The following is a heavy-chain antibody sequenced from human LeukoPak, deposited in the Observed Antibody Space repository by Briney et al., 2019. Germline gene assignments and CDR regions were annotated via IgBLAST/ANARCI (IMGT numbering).Heavy chain of an antibody. CDR2: INPNSGGT. Sequence: ASVKVSCKASGYTFTGYYMHWVRQAPGQGLEWMGWINPNSGGTNYAQKLQGRVTMTTDTSTSTAYMELRSLRSEDTAVYYCARDTRDSYDILTGYFGPAGYWGQGTLVTVSS. CDR3: ARDTRDSYDILTGYFGPAGY. J-gene: IGHJ4*02. D-gene: IGHD3-9*01. V-gene: IGHV1-2*02. CDR1: GYTFTGYY.